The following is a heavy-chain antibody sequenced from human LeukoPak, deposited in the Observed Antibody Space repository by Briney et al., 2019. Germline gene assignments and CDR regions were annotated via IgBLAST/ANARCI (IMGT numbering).Heavy chain of an antibody. Sequence: PGGSLRLSCATSGFTFRSHWMNWVRQAPGRGLEWVSLIYSGGSTYHADSVRGRFTISRDNSKNTLYLQMNSLRAEDTAVYFCARDAGHDPGYFDYWGQGTLVTVSS. V-gene: IGHV3-66*01. CDR1: GFTFRSHW. CDR3: ARDAGHDPGYFDY. J-gene: IGHJ4*02. CDR2: IYSGGST.